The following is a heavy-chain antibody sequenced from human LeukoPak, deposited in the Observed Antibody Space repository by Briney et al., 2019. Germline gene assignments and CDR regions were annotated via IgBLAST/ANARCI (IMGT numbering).Heavy chain of an antibody. D-gene: IGHD5-18*01. V-gene: IGHV4-59*01. CDR2: IYYSGST. J-gene: IGHJ3*02. Sequence: SETLSLTCTVSGGSISTYFWSWIRQPPGKGLEWIGYIYYSGSTNYNPSLKSRVTISLDTSKNQFSLKLSSVTAADTAMYYCAKSNGYGLVDIWGQGTMVTVSS. CDR3: AKSNGYGLVDI. CDR1: GGSISTYF.